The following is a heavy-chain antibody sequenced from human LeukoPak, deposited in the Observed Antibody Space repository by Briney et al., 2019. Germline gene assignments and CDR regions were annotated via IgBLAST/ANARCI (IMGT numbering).Heavy chain of an antibody. CDR3: ARDVGGSLDY. J-gene: IGHJ4*02. CDR1: GFTFTTYW. D-gene: IGHD1-26*01. Sequence: GGPLRLSCAASGFTFTTYWMAWVRQAPGKGLEWVANIKGDESAKHQADSVKDRFTISRDNAQNSVYLQMSSLRVEDTAVYYCARDVGGSLDYWGQGTLVTVSS. CDR2: IKGDESAK. V-gene: IGHV3-7*01.